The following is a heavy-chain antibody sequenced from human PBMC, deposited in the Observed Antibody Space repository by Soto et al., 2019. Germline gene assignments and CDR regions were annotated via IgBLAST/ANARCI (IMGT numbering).Heavy chain of an antibody. CDR3: ARVFPTYCGGDCSYFDS. CDR2: IFYSGST. CDR1: GGSINRYY. J-gene: IGHJ4*02. Sequence: SETLSLTCTVSGGSINRYYWSWIRQPPGKGLEWIGYIFYSGSTNHNPSLKSRVTMSVDMSKNQFSLELSSVTAADTAVYYCARVFPTYCGGDCSYFDSWGPGALVTVSS. D-gene: IGHD2-21*02. V-gene: IGHV4-59*01.